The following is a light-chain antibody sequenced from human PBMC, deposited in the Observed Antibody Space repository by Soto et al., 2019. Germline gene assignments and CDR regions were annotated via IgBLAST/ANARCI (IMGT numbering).Light chain of an antibody. J-gene: IGKJ5*01. CDR2: DAS. V-gene: IGKV3-11*01. Sequence: EIVLTQSPATLSLSPGDRATLSCRASQSVSSYLAWYQQKPGQAPRLLIYDASNRATGIPARFSGSGSGTDFTLTIRSLEPEDFAVYYCQQRSNWPPITVGQGTRLEIK. CDR3: QQRSNWPPIT. CDR1: QSVSSY.